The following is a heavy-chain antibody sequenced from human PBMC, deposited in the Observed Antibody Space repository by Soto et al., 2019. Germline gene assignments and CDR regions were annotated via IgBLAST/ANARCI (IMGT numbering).Heavy chain of an antibody. CDR2: INTYNGNT. CDR3: AMVDVYVTPSPQDV. Sequence: QVQLVQSGAEVKNPGASVKVSCKASGYTFTRYGIGWARQAPGQGLEWMGWINTYNGNTNYAQNGQGRVPQTPDTSPSTANMELRSPRSNDTAIYYCAMVDVYVTPSPQDVWGQGTTVIVSS. CDR1: GYTFTRYG. V-gene: IGHV1-18*01. J-gene: IGHJ6*02. D-gene: IGHD3-16*01.